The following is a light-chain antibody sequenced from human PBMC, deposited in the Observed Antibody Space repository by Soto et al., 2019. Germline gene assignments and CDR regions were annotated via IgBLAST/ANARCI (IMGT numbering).Light chain of an antibody. CDR3: AAWDSSLTAVV. V-gene: IGLV1-51*01. J-gene: IGLJ3*02. CDR2: NNN. CDR1: SSNIGSYF. Sequence: QSVLTQPPSVSAAPGQKVTISCSGRSSNIGSYFVSWYQHLPGTAPKRLIYNNNLRHPGIADRFSASKSGTSATLGITGLQTGDEADYYCAAWDSSLTAVVFGGGTQLTVL.